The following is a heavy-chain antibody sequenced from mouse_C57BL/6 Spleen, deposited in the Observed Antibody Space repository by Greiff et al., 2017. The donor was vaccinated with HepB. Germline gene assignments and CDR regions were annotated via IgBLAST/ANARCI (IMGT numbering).Heavy chain of an antibody. Sequence: EVQLQQSGPELVKPGASVKISCKASGYSFTDYNMNWVKQSNGKSLEWIGVINPNYGTTSYNQKFKGKATLTVDQSSSTAYMQLNSLTSEDSAVYYCATNYYYGSSSRYWYFDVWGTGTTVTVSS. CDR3: ATNYYYGSSSRYWYFDV. V-gene: IGHV1-39*01. D-gene: IGHD1-1*01. CDR1: GYSFTDYN. CDR2: INPNYGTT. J-gene: IGHJ1*03.